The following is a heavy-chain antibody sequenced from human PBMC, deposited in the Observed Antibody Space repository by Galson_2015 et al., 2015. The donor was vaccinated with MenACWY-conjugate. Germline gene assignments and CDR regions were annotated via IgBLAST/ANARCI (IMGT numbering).Heavy chain of an antibody. V-gene: IGHV3-66*04. D-gene: IGHD6-6*01. Sequence: SLRLSCAASGFTVSNNYMSWVRQAPGKGLEWVSLIYVGGNTVNADSAKGRFTISRDISKNTLYLQMNSLEASDTAMYYRARQGFGSSSLDYWGQGTLVTVSS. CDR3: ARQGFGSSSLDY. J-gene: IGHJ4*02. CDR2: IYVGGNT. CDR1: GFTVSNNY.